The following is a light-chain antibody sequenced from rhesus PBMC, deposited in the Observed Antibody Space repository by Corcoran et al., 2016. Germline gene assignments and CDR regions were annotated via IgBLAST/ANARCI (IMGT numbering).Light chain of an antibody. V-gene: IGKV1-25*01. CDR2: YAT. CDR3: QQYNDLVT. J-gene: IGKJ4*01. CDR1: QDIRTY. Sequence: DIQMTQSPSSVSASVGDRVAITCRASQDIRTYLAWYQQKPGKAPRLLVYYATTLQSGVPSRFRGSGSGTEFTFTISGLQPEDFATYYCQQYNDLVTFGGGTKVEIK.